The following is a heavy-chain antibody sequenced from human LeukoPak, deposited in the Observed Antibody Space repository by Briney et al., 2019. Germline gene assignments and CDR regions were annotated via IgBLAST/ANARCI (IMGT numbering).Heavy chain of an antibody. CDR1: GGSISSYY. D-gene: IGHD3-22*01. J-gene: IGHJ6*02. CDR3: ARTTPDYYDSSANYGMDV. V-gene: IGHV4-59*08. Sequence: PSETLSLTCTVSGGSISSYYWSWIRQPPGKGLEWIGYIYYSGSTNYNLSLKSRVTISVDTSKNQSSLKLSSVTAADTAVYYCARTTPDYYDSSANYGMDVWGQGTTVTVSS. CDR2: IYYSGST.